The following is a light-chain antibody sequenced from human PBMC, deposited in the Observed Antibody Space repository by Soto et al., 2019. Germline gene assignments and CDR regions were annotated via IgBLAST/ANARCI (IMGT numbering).Light chain of an antibody. CDR3: QKYDNVPFT. J-gene: IGKJ3*01. CDR1: HDITNY. Sequence: DIQMTQSPDSLSASVGDRVTITCQASHDITNYVNWYQQKPGRAPRLLIYDAANLATGVPSRFRGSGSETDFTFTIASLQPEDVGISYCQKYDNVPFTFGPGTKVNIK. V-gene: IGKV1-33*01. CDR2: DAA.